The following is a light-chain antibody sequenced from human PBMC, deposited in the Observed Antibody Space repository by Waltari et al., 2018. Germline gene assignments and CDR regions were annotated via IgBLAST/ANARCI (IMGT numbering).Light chain of an antibody. CDR2: WAS. V-gene: IGKV4-1*01. CDR1: QSVLYNSDKKSY. Sequence: DIVMTQSTASLAVSLGERATINCKSSQSVLYNSDKKSYLSWYQQKPGQPPKLLIYWASTREYGVPDRFSGSGSGTDFTLTISSLQAEDVAVYYCQQFYDTPWTFGQGTKVEIK. CDR3: QQFYDTPWT. J-gene: IGKJ1*01.